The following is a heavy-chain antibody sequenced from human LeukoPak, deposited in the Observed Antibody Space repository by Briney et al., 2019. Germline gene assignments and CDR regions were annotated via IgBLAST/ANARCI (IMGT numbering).Heavy chain of an antibody. V-gene: IGHV3-23*01. Sequence: PEGSLRLSCAASGFTFSSYGMNWVRQAPGKGLEWVSGISGSGGTTYYADSVKGRFTISRDNSKNSLSLQVSSLRAEDTAVYYCAKTNGYYSDWGQGTLVTVSS. CDR1: GFTFSSYG. CDR3: AKTNGYYSD. CDR2: ISGSGGTT. J-gene: IGHJ4*02. D-gene: IGHD3-22*01.